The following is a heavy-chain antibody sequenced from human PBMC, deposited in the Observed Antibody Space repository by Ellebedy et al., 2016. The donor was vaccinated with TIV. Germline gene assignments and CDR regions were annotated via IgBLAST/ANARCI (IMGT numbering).Heavy chain of an antibody. Sequence: SVKVSXXASGGTFGTYAISWVRQAPGQGLDWMGGIIPIFGTAYYAQKFQGRVTITADASTGTAYMELSSLGSEDTAVYYCARDQGYSGYLDSWGQGARVTVSS. CDR3: ARDQGYSGYLDS. CDR1: GGTFGTYA. V-gene: IGHV1-69*13. J-gene: IGHJ4*02. D-gene: IGHD5-12*01. CDR2: IIPIFGTA.